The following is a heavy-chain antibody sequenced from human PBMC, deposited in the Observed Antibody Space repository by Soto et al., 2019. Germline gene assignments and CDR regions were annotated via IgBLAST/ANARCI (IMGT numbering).Heavy chain of an antibody. J-gene: IGHJ4*02. CDR2: LTGSGATT. D-gene: IGHD1-26*01. Sequence: PGGSLRLSCAASGFTFSTYAMNWVRQAPGKGLEWVSGLTGSGATTYYADSVKGRFTVSRDNSKNTLYLQMNTLRAEDTAIYHCSKSEEASGLLTTYNAYWGQGTLVTVSS. CDR1: GFTFSTYA. V-gene: IGHV3-23*01. CDR3: SKSEEASGLLTTYNAY.